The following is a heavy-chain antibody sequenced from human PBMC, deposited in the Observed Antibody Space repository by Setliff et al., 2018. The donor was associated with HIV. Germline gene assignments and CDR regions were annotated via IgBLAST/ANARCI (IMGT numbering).Heavy chain of an antibody. D-gene: IGHD5-12*01. CDR2: IIVTVDIA. CDR3: ARQEVARQYFNNGMDV. V-gene: IGHV1-69*10. Sequence: SVKVSRKASGGTFSNSAINWVRQAPGQGLEWMGGIIVTVDIANYAQKFQGRVTITADKLTNTVYMDLSGLRPDDTAVYYCARQEVARQYFNNGMDVWGQGTTVTVSS. J-gene: IGHJ6*02. CDR1: GGTFSNSA.